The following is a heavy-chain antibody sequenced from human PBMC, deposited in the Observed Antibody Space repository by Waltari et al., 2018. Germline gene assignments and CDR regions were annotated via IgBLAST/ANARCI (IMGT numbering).Heavy chain of an antibody. CDR1: GFTFSSYA. V-gene: IGHV3-23*03. J-gene: IGHJ4*02. CDR3: AKHGGSGWLYFDY. Sequence: EVQLLESGGGLVQPGGSLRLSCAASGFTFSSYAMSWVRQAPGKGLEGVSVIYSGGSTYYADSVKGRFTISRDNSKNTLYLQMNSLRAEDTAVYYCAKHGGSGWLYFDYWGQGTLVTVSS. D-gene: IGHD6-19*01. CDR2: IYSGGST.